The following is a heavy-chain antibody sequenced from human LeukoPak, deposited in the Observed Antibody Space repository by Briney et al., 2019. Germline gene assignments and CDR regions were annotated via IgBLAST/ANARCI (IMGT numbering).Heavy chain of an antibody. Sequence: GGSLRLSCAASGFTFSSYWMHWVRQAPGKGLVWVSRINSDGSSTSYADSVKGRFTISRDNAKNTLYLQMNSLRAEDTAVYYCAKAKRVPAAMGYYYYYMDVWGKGTTVTVSS. V-gene: IGHV3-74*01. CDR1: GFTFSSYW. D-gene: IGHD2-2*01. J-gene: IGHJ6*03. CDR2: INSDGSST. CDR3: AKAKRVPAAMGYYYYYMDV.